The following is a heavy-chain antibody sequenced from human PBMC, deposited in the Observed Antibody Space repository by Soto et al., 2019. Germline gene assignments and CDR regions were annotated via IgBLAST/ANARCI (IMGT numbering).Heavy chain of an antibody. J-gene: IGHJ4*02. D-gene: IGHD2-15*01. Sequence: GSLRLSCTASGFTFGDYAMSWVRQAPGKGLEWVGFIRSKAYGGTTEYAASVKGRFTISRDDSKSIAYLQMNSLKTEDTAVYYCTRVYCSGGSCYNYFDYWGQGTLVTVSS. CDR3: TRVYCSGGSCYNYFDY. CDR2: IRSKAYGGTT. CDR1: GFTFGDYA. V-gene: IGHV3-49*04.